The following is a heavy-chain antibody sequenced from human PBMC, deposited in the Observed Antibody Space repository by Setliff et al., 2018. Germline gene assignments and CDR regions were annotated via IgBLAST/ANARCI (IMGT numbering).Heavy chain of an antibody. D-gene: IGHD3-16*01. CDR2: INQYGTEK. CDR1: GFTFSSHW. Sequence: PGGSLRLSCVGSGFTFSSHWLDWVRQAPGKGLEWVANINQYGTEKYYVDSVKGRFSVSRDSAKNSLYLQVNSLRVEDTGVYYCSTELGEWGQGTPVTVSS. J-gene: IGHJ4*02. V-gene: IGHV3-7*01. CDR3: STELGE.